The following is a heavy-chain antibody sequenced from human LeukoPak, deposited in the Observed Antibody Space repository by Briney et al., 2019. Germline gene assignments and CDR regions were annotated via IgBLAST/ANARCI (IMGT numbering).Heavy chain of an antibody. Sequence: GGSLRLSCAASGFTFSTYAMSWVRQAPGKGLEWVSAISGSGGSTYYADSVKGRFTISRDNSKNTLYLQMNSLRAEDTAVYYCAKARGHTRLAAAGLSPFDYWGQGTLVTVSS. CDR1: GFTFSTYA. CDR2: ISGSGGST. D-gene: IGHD6-13*01. J-gene: IGHJ4*02. V-gene: IGHV3-23*01. CDR3: AKARGHTRLAAAGLSPFDY.